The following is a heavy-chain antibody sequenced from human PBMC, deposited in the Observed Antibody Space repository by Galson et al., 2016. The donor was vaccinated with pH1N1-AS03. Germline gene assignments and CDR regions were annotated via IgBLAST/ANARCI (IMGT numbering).Heavy chain of an antibody. CDR3: TRHPRRAAGGLGGFDP. CDR1: GFNVSASA. V-gene: IGHV3-73*01. CDR2: IRAKAYNYAT. Sequence: SLRLSCAASGFNVSASAMHWVRQTSGKGLEWIGRIRAKAYNYATEYASPVRGRFTISKDDSKNTAFLQMNSLKIEDTAVYYCTRHPRRAAGGLGGFDPWGQGTLVTVSS. D-gene: IGHD6-13*01. J-gene: IGHJ5*02.